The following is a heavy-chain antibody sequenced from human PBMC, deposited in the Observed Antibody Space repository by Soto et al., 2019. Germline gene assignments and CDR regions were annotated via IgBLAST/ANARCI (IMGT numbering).Heavy chain of an antibody. J-gene: IGHJ6*02. V-gene: IGHV1-8*01. D-gene: IGHD3-3*01. CDR2: MNPNSGNT. Sequence: ASVKVSCKASGYTFTSYDINWVRQATGQGLEWMGWMNPNSGNTGYAQKFQGRVTMTRNTSISTAYMELSSLRSEDTAVYYCARGRVTIFGVVITRYYYYGMDVWGQGTKVTVSS. CDR1: GYTFTSYD. CDR3: ARGRVTIFGVVITRYYYYGMDV.